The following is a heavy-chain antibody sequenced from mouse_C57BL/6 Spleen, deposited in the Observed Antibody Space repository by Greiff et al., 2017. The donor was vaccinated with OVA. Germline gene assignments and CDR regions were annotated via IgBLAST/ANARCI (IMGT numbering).Heavy chain of an antibody. D-gene: IGHD1-2*01. Sequence: EVKLMESGGGLVKPGGSLKLSCAASGFTFSSYAMSWVRQTPEKRLEWVATISDGGSYTYYPDNVKGRFTISRDNAKNNLYLQMSHLKSEDTAMYYCARETTAFDYWGQGTTLTVSS. V-gene: IGHV5-4*01. CDR3: ARETTAFDY. CDR1: GFTFSSYA. J-gene: IGHJ2*01. CDR2: ISDGGSYT.